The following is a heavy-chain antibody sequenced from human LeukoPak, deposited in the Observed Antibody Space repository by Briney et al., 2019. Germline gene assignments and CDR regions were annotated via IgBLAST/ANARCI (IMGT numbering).Heavy chain of an antibody. D-gene: IGHD3-22*01. CDR1: GGSISSSSYY. CDR2: VYYSGST. V-gene: IGHV4-39*02. Sequence: PSETLSLTCTVSGGSISSSSYYWGWIRQPPGKGLDWIGNVYYSGSTYYNPSLKSRVTISVDTSKNQFSLKLSAVTAADTAVYFCAREGDYYDTSGTLDYWGQGTLVTVSS. J-gene: IGHJ4*02. CDR3: AREGDYYDTSGTLDY.